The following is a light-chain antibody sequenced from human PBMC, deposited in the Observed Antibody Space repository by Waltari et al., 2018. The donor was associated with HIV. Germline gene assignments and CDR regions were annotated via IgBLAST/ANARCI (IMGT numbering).Light chain of an antibody. CDR2: DVN. Sequence: QSALTQPASVSGSPGQSITISCSNDVGTFTYVSWYQQHPGKAPKVIIYDVNNRPSGGSNRFSGSKSGMTASLTISGLRIEDEADYYCSSYTGHIALFGGGTKLTVL. V-gene: IGLV2-14*03. CDR1: NDVGTFTY. J-gene: IGLJ2*01. CDR3: SSYTGHIAL.